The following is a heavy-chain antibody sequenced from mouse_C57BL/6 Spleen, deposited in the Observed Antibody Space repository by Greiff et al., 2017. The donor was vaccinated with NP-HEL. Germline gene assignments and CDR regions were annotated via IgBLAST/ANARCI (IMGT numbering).Heavy chain of an antibody. CDR3: ARDEGGYYVAWFAY. J-gene: IGHJ3*01. V-gene: IGHV3-6*01. CDR1: GYSITSGYY. CDR2: ISYDGSN. Sequence: EVKVEESGPGLVKPSQSLSLTCSVTGYSITSGYYWNWIRQFPGNKLEWMGYISYDGSNNYNPSLKNRISITRDTSKNQFFLKLNSVTTEDTATYYCARDEGGYYVAWFAYWGQGTLVTVSA. D-gene: IGHD2-3*01.